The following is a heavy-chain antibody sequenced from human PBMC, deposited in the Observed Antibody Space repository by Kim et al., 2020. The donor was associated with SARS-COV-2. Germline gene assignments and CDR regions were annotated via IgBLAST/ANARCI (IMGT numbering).Heavy chain of an antibody. V-gene: IGHV4-34*01. J-gene: IGHJ6*02. CDR2: INHSGST. CDR3: ARGIRGYGSGSYSPKYYYYYGMDV. Sequence: SETLSLTCAVYGGSFSGYYWSWIRQPPGKGLEWIGEINHSGSTNYNPSLKSRVTISVDTSKNQFSLKLSSVTAAETAVYYCARGIRGYGSGSYSPKYYYYYGMDVWGQGTTVTVSS. CDR1: GGSFSGYY. D-gene: IGHD3-10*01.